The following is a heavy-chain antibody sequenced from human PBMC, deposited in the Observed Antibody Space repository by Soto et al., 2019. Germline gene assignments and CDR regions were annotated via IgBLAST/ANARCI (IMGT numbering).Heavy chain of an antibody. CDR3: AKDSLIVATTLVDY. CDR1: GFTFSSYG. CDR2: ISYDGSNK. J-gene: IGHJ4*02. V-gene: IGHV3-30*18. Sequence: PGGSLRLSCAASGFTFSSYGMHWVRQAPGKGLEWVAVISYDGSNKYYADSVKGRLTISRDNSKNTLYLQMNSLRAEDTAVYYCAKDSLIVATTLVDYWGQGTLVTVSS. D-gene: IGHD5-12*01.